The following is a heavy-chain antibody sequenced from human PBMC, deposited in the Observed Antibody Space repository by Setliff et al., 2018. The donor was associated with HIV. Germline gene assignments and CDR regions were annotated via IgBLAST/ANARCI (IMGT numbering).Heavy chain of an antibody. D-gene: IGHD6-6*01. V-gene: IGHV1-2*02. CDR1: GYTFTGYY. Sequence: ASVKVSCKASGYTFTGYYMHWVRQAPGQGLEWMGWINPNSGGTNYAQKFQGRVTMTRDTSISTAYMELSRLRSDDTAVHYCAREWVSSSQSSCAFDIWGQGTMVTVSS. J-gene: IGHJ3*02. CDR3: AREWVSSSQSSCAFDI. CDR2: INPNSGGT.